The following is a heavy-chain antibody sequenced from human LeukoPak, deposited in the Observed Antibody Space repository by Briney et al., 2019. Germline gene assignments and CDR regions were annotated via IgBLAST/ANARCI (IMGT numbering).Heavy chain of an antibody. CDR1: GFTFSSYA. Sequence: PGGSLRLSCAACGFTFSSYAMSWVRQAPGKGLEWVSAISGSGGSTYYADSVKGRFTISRDNSKNTLYLQMNSLRAEDTAVYYCAKVIAVAGLLGMGDAFDIWGQGTMVTVSS. V-gene: IGHV3-23*01. CDR3: AKVIAVAGLLGMGDAFDI. J-gene: IGHJ3*02. D-gene: IGHD6-19*01. CDR2: ISGSGGST.